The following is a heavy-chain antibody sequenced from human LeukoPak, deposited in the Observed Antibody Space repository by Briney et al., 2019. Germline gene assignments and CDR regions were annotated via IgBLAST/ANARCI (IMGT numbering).Heavy chain of an antibody. CDR3: AKSRQLDFACFDY. CDR2: ISGSGGST. V-gene: IGHV3-23*01. Sequence: GSLRLSCAASGFTFSSYAMSWVRQAPGKGLEWVSAISGSGGSTYYADSVKGRFTISRDNSKNTLYPQMNSLRAEDTAVYYCAKSRQLDFACFDYWGQGTLVTVSS. J-gene: IGHJ4*02. CDR1: GFTFSSYA. D-gene: IGHD2-2*03.